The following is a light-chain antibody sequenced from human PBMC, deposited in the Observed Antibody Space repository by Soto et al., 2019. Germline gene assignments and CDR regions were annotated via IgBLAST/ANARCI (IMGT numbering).Light chain of an antibody. CDR1: QSVSSNY. CDR3: QQYGSSPLT. J-gene: IGKJ4*01. Sequence: EIVLTQSPGTLSLSPGERATLSCRASQSVSSNYLAWYQQKPGQAPRPLMYGASSRATGIPDRFRGSGSGTDFTLTISRLEPDDFAVYYCQQYGSSPLTFGGGTKVEIK. V-gene: IGKV3-20*01. CDR2: GAS.